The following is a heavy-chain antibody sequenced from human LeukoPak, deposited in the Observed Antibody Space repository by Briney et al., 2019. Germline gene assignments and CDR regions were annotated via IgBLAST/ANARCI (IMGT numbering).Heavy chain of an antibody. D-gene: IGHD6-13*01. CDR3: ALFPIRSSSWAFDY. J-gene: IGHJ4*02. V-gene: IGHV4-59*08. CDR2: IYYSGST. Sequence: TTSETLSLTCTVSGGSISSYYWSWIRQPPGKGLEWIGYIYYSGSTNYNPSLKSRVTISVDTSKNQFSLKLSSVTAADTAVYCCALFPIRSSSWAFDYWGQGTLVTVSS. CDR1: GGSISSYY.